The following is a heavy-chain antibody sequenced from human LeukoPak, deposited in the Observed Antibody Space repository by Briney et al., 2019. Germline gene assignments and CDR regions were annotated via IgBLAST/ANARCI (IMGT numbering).Heavy chain of an antibody. CDR1: GYSFPNYW. CDR2: IYPGDSDT. J-gene: IGHJ4*02. Sequence: GESLKISFKGSGYSFPNYWIGWVRQMPGKGLEWMGIIYPGDSDTRYSPSFQGQVTISADKSINTAYLQWSSLKASDTAMYYCARHSAVAPFDYWGQGTLVTVSS. CDR3: ARHSAVAPFDY. D-gene: IGHD6-19*01. V-gene: IGHV5-51*01.